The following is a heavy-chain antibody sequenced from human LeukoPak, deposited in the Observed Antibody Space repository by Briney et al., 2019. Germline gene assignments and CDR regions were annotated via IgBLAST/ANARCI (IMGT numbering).Heavy chain of an antibody. J-gene: IGHJ4*02. Sequence: PSETLSLTCTVSGGSISSYYWSWIRQPPGEGLEWIGYIYYSGSTNYNPSLKSRVTISVDTSKNQFSLKLSSVTAADTAVYYCARGAVQWELPSLYYFDYWGQGTLVTVSS. D-gene: IGHD1-26*01. CDR1: GGSISSYY. V-gene: IGHV4-59*01. CDR2: IYYSGST. CDR3: ARGAVQWELPSLYYFDY.